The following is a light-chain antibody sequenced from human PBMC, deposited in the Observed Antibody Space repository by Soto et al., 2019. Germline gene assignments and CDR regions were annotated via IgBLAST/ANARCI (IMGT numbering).Light chain of an antibody. Sequence: EIVLTQSPDTLSLSPGERATVSCRASQSVGRRFLAWYQQKPGQAPSLLMYGASSRASGIPDRFSGSGSGTDFTLLISRLEPEDFAVYYCQQYGSSPWTFGQGTKVEIK. V-gene: IGKV3-20*01. CDR3: QQYGSSPWT. CDR1: QSVGRRF. J-gene: IGKJ1*01. CDR2: GAS.